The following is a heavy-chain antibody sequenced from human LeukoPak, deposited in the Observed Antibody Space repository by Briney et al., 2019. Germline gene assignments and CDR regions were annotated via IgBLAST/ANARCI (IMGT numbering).Heavy chain of an antibody. Sequence: GASVKVSCKASGYTFTSYGISWVRQAPGQGLEWMGWISAYNGNTNYAQKLQGRVTMTTDTSTSTAYMELRSLRSDDTAVYYCARDLHSRGNDAFDIWGQGTMVTVSS. J-gene: IGHJ3*02. D-gene: IGHD6-13*01. CDR2: ISAYNGNT. CDR1: GYTFTSYG. CDR3: ARDLHSRGNDAFDI. V-gene: IGHV1-18*01.